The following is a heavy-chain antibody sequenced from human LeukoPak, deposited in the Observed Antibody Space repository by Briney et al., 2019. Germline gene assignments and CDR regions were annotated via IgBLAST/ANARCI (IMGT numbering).Heavy chain of an antibody. V-gene: IGHV3-7*01. CDR3: AGCAGNSCYFDY. CDR2: IKQDGSAK. CDR1: GFSFISYW. D-gene: IGHD1-1*01. J-gene: IGHJ4*03. Sequence: GGSLRLSCAASGFSFISYWMSWVRQAPGKGLEWVANIKQDGSAKNYVDSVKGRFTISRDNAKNSLYLQLNSLRAEDTAVYYCAGCAGNSCYFDYWGQGTMVIVSS.